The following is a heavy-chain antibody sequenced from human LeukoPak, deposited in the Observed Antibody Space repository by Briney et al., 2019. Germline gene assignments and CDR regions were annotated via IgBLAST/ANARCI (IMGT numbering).Heavy chain of an antibody. CDR1: GFTVSSNY. CDR2: IYSGGST. CDR3: ARVGEGFDGDPPVDY. D-gene: IGHD3-10*01. Sequence: GGSLRLSCAASGFTVSSNYMSWVRQAPGKGLEWVSVIYSGGSTYYADSVKGRFTISRDNSKNTLYLQMNSLRAEDTAVYYCARVGEGFDGDPPVDYWGQGTLVTVSS. V-gene: IGHV3-66*01. J-gene: IGHJ4*02.